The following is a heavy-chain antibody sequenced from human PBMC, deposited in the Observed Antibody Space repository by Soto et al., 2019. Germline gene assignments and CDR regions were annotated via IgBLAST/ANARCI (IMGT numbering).Heavy chain of an antibody. Sequence: ASVKVSCKASGYTFTGYYMHWVRQAPGQGLEWMGWINPNSGGTNYAQKFQGRVAMTRDTSISTAYMELSRLRSDDTAVYYCARDSSYCSSTNCYQDYWGQGTLVTVSS. CDR3: ARDSSYCSSTNCYQDY. J-gene: IGHJ4*02. CDR2: INPNSGGT. CDR1: GYTFTGYY. D-gene: IGHD2-2*01. V-gene: IGHV1-2*02.